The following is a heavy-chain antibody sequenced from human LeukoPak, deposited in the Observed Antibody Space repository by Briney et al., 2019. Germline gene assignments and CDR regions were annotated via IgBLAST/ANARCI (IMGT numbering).Heavy chain of an antibody. CDR1: GFTFSYHW. V-gene: IGHV3-30-3*01. Sequence: GGSLTLSCAASGFTFSYHWMTWVRQAPGKGLEWVAVISYDGSNKYYADSVKGRFTISRDNSKNTLYLQMNSLRAEDTAVYYCARDRSSSITRWGQGTLVTVSS. J-gene: IGHJ4*02. CDR2: ISYDGSNK. CDR3: ARDRSSSITR. D-gene: IGHD6-13*01.